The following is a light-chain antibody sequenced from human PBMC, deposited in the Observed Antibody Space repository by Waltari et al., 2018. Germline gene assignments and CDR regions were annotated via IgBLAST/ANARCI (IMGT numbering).Light chain of an antibody. Sequence: QSALTQPASVSGSPGQSITISCTGTSSAVGSYNLVSWYQQHPGKAPKLMIYEGSKRPSGGSNRFSGAKSGNTASLTIAGLQAEDEADYYCCSYAGSSTHVVFGGGTKLTVL. CDR2: EGS. J-gene: IGLJ2*01. CDR1: SSAVGSYNL. CDR3: CSYAGSSTHVV. V-gene: IGLV2-23*01.